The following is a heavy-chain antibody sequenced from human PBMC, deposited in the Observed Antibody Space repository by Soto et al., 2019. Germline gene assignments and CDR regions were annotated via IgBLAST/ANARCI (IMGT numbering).Heavy chain of an antibody. Sequence: GGSLRLSCAASGFTFSSYGMHWVRQAPGKGLEWVAVISYDGSNKYYADSVKGRFTISRDNSKNTLYLQMNSLRAEDTAVYYCAKDSHVRVPAAIPQFDPWGQGTLVTVSS. D-gene: IGHD2-2*02. J-gene: IGHJ5*02. V-gene: IGHV3-30*18. CDR2: ISYDGSNK. CDR3: AKDSHVRVPAAIPQFDP. CDR1: GFTFSSYG.